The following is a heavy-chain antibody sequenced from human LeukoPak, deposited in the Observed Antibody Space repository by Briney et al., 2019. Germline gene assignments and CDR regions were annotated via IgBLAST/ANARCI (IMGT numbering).Heavy chain of an antibody. CDR1: GYTFTSYG. Sequence: ASVKVSCKASGYTFTSYGISWVRQAPGHGLEWMGWINPNSGGTNYAQKFQGRVTMTRDTSITTAYMELTRLRSDDTAVYYCARGIAGGFDYWGQGTLVTVS. V-gene: IGHV1-2*02. CDR3: ARGIAGGFDY. J-gene: IGHJ4*02. D-gene: IGHD2-21*01. CDR2: INPNSGGT.